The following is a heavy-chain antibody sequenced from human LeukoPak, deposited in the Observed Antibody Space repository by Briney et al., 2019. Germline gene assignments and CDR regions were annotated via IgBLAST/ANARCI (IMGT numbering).Heavy chain of an antibody. V-gene: IGHV3-23*01. D-gene: IGHD6-19*01. CDR2: IRLGGGDT. J-gene: IGHJ5*02. CDR1: GFTISDYA. Sequence: GGSLSLSCAASGFTISDYAMNWVRKAPGKGLEWVSTIRLGGGDTVYADSVKGRFTISRDSSKNTVYLQMRGLRAEDTALYYCSRCARTPEGGSGWCNWFDAWGQGTLVTVSS. CDR3: SRCARTPEGGSGWCNWFDA.